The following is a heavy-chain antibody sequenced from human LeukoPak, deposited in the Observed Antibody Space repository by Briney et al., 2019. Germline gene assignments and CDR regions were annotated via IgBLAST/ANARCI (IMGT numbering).Heavy chain of an antibody. Sequence: GGSLRLSCAASGFTFSSYAMSWVRQAPGKGLEWVSGISGSGGSTYYADSVKGRFTISRDNSKNTVYLQMNSLRVEDTAVYYCARLRGSYMDSWGQGTLVTVSS. CDR3: ARLRGSYMDS. CDR2: ISGSGGST. V-gene: IGHV3-23*01. J-gene: IGHJ4*02. D-gene: IGHD1-26*01. CDR1: GFTFSSYA.